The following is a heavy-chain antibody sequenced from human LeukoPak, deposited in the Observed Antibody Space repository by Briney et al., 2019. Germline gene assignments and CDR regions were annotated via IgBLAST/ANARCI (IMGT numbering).Heavy chain of an antibody. CDR1: GFTFSSYA. J-gene: IGHJ4*02. V-gene: IGHV3-23*01. D-gene: IGHD3-10*01. CDR2: ISGSGGST. CDR3: AKDQAMVRGVIITYFDY. Sequence: GGSLRLPCAASGFTFSSYAMSWVRQAPGKGLEWVSAISGSGGSTYYADSVKGRFTISRDNSKNTLYLQMNSLGAEDTAVYYCAKDQAMVRGVIITYFDYWGQGTLVTVSS.